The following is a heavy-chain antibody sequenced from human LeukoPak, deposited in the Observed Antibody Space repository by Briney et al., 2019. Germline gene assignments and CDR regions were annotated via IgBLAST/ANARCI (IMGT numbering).Heavy chain of an antibody. CDR1: GGSISSSGYY. J-gene: IGHJ4*02. V-gene: IGHV4-39*07. CDR2: IYYSGST. D-gene: IGHD5-18*01. CDR3: ARGKYSYAYFGAYYFDY. Sequence: SETLSLTCTVSGGSISSSGYYWGWIRQPPGKGLEWIGSIYYSGSTYYNPSLKSRVTISLDTSKNQFSLKLSSVTAADTAVYYCARGKYSYAYFGAYYFDYWGQGTLVTVSS.